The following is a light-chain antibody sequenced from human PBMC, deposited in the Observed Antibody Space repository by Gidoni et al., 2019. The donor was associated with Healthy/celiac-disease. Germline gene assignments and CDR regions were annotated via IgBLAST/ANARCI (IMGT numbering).Light chain of an antibody. CDR3: QQSYSTPGFT. V-gene: IGKV1-39*01. CDR1: QSISSY. J-gene: IGKJ3*01. Sequence: DLQMTQSPSSLSASVGDRVNITCRASQSISSYLNWYQQKPGKAPKLLIYAASSLQSGVPPRFSGSGSGTDFTPTISSLQPDDFATYYCQQSYSTPGFTFGPGTKVDIK. CDR2: AAS.